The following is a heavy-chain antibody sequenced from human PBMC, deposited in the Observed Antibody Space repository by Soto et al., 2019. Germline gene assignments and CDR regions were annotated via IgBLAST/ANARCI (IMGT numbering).Heavy chain of an antibody. Sequence: PGGSLRLSCAASGFTFSSHGMHWVRQAPGKGLEWVAVIWYDGSNKYYADSVKGRSTISRDNSKNTLYLQMNSLRAEDTAVYYCAREIRVRGVTTAWGMDVWGQGTTVTVSS. CDR2: IWYDGSNK. CDR3: AREIRVRGVTTAWGMDV. CDR1: GFTFSSHG. J-gene: IGHJ6*02. V-gene: IGHV3-33*01. D-gene: IGHD3-10*01.